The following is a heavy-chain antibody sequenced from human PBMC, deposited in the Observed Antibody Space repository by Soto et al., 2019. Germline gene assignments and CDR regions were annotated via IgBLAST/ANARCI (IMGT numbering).Heavy chain of an antibody. CDR1: GFTFDDYS. CDR2: SNWDGGTQ. V-gene: IGHV3-43*01. J-gene: IGHJ4*02. Sequence: EVQLVESGGVVVQPGGSLRLSCVTSGFTFDDYSMHWVRQSPGRGLEWVSVSNWDGGTQHYADSVKGRFTISRDNSKSSLYLQMNRLRTEDTALYYCAKCNSAGDCSSFDSWGQGTLVTVSA. CDR3: AKCNSAGDCSSFDS. D-gene: IGHD2-21*02.